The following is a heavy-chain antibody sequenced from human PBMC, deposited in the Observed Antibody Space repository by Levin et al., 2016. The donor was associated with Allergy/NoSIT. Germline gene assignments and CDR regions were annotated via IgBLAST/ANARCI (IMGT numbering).Heavy chain of an antibody. D-gene: IGHD3-10*01. J-gene: IGHJ3*02. V-gene: IGHV1-24*01. CDR2: FDPEDGET. Sequence: ASVKVSCKVSGYTLTELSMHWVRQAPGKGLEWMGGFDPEDGETIYAQKFQGRVTMTEDTSTDTAYMELSSLRSEDTAVYYCATGGRRPSLGWSGSWFGEFDDAFDIWGQGTMVTVSS. CDR1: GYTLTELS. CDR3: ATGGRRPSLGWSGSWFGEFDDAFDI.